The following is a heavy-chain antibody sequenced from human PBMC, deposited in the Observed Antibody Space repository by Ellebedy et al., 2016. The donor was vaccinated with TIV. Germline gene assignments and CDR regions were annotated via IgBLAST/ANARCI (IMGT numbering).Heavy chain of an antibody. Sequence: MPSESLSLTCTVSGGSMTSRNYNWAWIRQPPGKGPEWIGSISYSGSTYYNPSLKSRVIIAVDTSKNQVSLKVKSVTAADTAVYHCAAVASGYWGQGTLVTDSS. CDR2: ISYSGST. D-gene: IGHD6-19*01. V-gene: IGHV4-39*07. CDR3: AAVASGY. J-gene: IGHJ4*02. CDR1: GGSMTSRNYN.